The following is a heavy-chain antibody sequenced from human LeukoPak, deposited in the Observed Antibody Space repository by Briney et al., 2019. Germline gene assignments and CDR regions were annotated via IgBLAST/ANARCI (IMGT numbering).Heavy chain of an antibody. J-gene: IGHJ4*02. D-gene: IGHD2-2*01. CDR3: AKERDIVVVPAAIDY. CDR1: GFTFSSYA. Sequence: PGGSLRLSCAASGFTFSSYAMSWVRQPPGKGLEWVSAISGSGGSTYYADSVKGRFTISRDNSKNTLYLQMNSLRAEDTAVYYCAKERDIVVVPAAIDYWGQGTLVTVSS. CDR2: ISGSGGST. V-gene: IGHV3-23*01.